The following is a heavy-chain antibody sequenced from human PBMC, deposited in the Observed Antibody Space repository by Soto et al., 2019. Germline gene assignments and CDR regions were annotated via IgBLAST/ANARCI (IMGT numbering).Heavy chain of an antibody. CDR1: GYTLTELS. V-gene: IGHV1-24*01. CDR3: ATAPGSHYDYGFEEH. Sequence: ASVKVSCKVSGYTLTELSMHWVRQAPGKGLEWMGGFDPEDGETIYAQKFQGRVTMTEDTSTDTAYMELSSLRSEDTAVYYCATAPGSHYDYGFEEHWGQGTLVTVSS. J-gene: IGHJ4*02. D-gene: IGHD4-17*01. CDR2: FDPEDGET.